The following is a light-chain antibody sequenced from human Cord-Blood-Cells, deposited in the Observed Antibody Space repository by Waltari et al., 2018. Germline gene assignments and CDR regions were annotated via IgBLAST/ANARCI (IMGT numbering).Light chain of an antibody. CDR3: QQYNNWLT. CDR1: QSVSSN. Sequence: EIVMTQSPATLSVSPGERAPLSCRASQSVSSNLTWYQQKPGQAPRPLIYGASTRATGIPARFSGSGSGTEFTLTISSLQSEDFAVYYCQQYNNWLTFGGGTKVEIK. V-gene: IGKV3-15*01. J-gene: IGKJ4*01. CDR2: GAS.